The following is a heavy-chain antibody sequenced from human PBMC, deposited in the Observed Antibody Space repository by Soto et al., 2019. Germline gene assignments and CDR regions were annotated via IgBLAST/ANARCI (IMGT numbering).Heavy chain of an antibody. D-gene: IGHD2-2*01. Sequence: GGSQRLSCAASGFTFSSYATRCIHQAPGKGLEWVSAISGSGGSTYHADSVKGRFTISRDNSKNTLYLQMNRLRAEDTAVYYCALVVPGAKLSKDYGMDVWGQGNTGTGSS. V-gene: IGHV3-23*01. CDR2: ISGSGGST. CDR1: GFTFSSYA. CDR3: ALVVPGAKLSKDYGMDV. J-gene: IGHJ6*02.